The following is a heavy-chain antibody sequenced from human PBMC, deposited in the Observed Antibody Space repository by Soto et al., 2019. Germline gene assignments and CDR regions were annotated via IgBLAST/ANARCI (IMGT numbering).Heavy chain of an antibody. V-gene: IGHV3-7*01. CDR1: GFTFSSYW. CDR2: IKQDGSEK. CDR3: ARLKSPGSSTSVFDY. J-gene: IGHJ4*02. Sequence: GGSVRLSCAASGFTFSSYWMSWVRQAPGKGLEWVANIKQDGSEKYYVDSVKGRFTISRDNAKNSLYLQMNSLRAEDTAVYYCARLKSPGSSTSVFDYWGQGTLVTVSS. D-gene: IGHD2-2*01.